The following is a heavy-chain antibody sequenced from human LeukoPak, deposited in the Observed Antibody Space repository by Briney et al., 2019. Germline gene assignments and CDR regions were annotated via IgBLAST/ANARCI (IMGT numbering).Heavy chain of an antibody. V-gene: IGHV4-30-4*01. D-gene: IGHD1-14*01. CDR3: AREGALDPYGTFDY. CDR1: GGSISSGDYY. J-gene: IGHJ4*01. Sequence: PSETLSLTCTVSGGSISSGDYYWSWIRQPPGKGLEWIGYIYYSGSTYYNPSLKSRVTISVDTSKDQFSLKLSSVTAADTAVYYCAREGALDPYGTFDYWGQGTLVTVSP. CDR2: IYYSGST.